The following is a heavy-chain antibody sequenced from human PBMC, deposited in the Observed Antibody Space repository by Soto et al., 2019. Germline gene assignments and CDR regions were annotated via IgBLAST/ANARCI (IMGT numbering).Heavy chain of an antibody. CDR2: ISYDGSNK. J-gene: IGHJ4*02. V-gene: IGHV3-30*18. CDR1: GFTFSSYD. CDR3: AKAYIRRFDY. D-gene: IGHD5-18*01. Sequence: QVQLVESGAGVVQPGRSLRLSCAASGFTFSSYDMHWVRQAPGKGLEWVAVISYDGSNKYYADSVKGRFTISRDNSNNTLYLQMNCLRAEDTAVYYCAKAYIRRFDYWGQGTLVTVSS.